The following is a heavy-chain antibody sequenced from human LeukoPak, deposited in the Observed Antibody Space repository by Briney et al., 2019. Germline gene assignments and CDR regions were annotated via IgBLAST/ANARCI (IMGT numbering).Heavy chain of an antibody. D-gene: IGHD3-3*01. CDR2: ISWNSGGI. CDR3: ARSRVVPPDY. Sequence: GGSLRLSCAASGFTFDDYAMHWVRQAPGKGLEWVSGISWNSGGIGYADSVKGRFTISRDNAKNSLYLQMNSLRAEDTAVYYCARSRVVPPDYWGQGTLVTVSS. J-gene: IGHJ4*02. V-gene: IGHV3-9*01. CDR1: GFTFDDYA.